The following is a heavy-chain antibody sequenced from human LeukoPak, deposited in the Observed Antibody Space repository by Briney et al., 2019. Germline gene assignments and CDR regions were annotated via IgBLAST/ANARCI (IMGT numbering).Heavy chain of an antibody. J-gene: IGHJ5*02. CDR3: ARGFGAGNYYYGWFDP. V-gene: IGHV4-30-2*01. CDR2: IYHSGST. D-gene: IGHD3-10*01. Sequence: PSQTLSLTCAVSGGSISSGGYSWSWIRQPPGKGLEWIGYIYHSGSTYYNPSLKSRVTISVDRSKNQFSLMLSSVTAADTAVYYCARGFGAGNYYYGWFDPWGQGTLVSVSS. CDR1: GGSISSGGYS.